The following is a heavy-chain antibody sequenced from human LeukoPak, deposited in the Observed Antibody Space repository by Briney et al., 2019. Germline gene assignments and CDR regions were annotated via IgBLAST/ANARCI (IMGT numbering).Heavy chain of an antibody. J-gene: IGHJ4*02. V-gene: IGHV4-39*07. Sequence: SETLSLTCAVSGGSIGSNSYYWGWIRQPPGKGLEWIGSVYYSGSTYYNPSLKSRVTISVDTSKNQFSLKLSSVTAADTAVYYCARAVATISPTFDYWGQGTLVTVSS. CDR1: GGSIGSNSYY. CDR3: ARAVATISPTFDY. CDR2: VYYSGST. D-gene: IGHD5-12*01.